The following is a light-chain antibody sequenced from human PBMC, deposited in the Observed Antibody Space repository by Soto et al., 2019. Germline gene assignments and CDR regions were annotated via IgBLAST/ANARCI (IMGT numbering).Light chain of an antibody. CDR1: QSVSSN. J-gene: IGKJ1*01. CDR3: QQYNNWPLT. CDR2: GAS. V-gene: IGKV3-15*01. Sequence: EIVMTQSPATLSVSPGERATLSCRASQSVSSNLAWYQQKPGQAPRLLIYGASTRATGIPAKFSGSGSGTDFTLTISSLQSEDFAVYYCQQYNNWPLTFGQGTKGEIK.